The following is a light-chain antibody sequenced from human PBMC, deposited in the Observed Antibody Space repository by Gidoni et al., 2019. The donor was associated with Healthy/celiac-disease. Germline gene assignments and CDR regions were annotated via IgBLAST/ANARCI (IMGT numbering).Light chain of an antibody. J-gene: IGKJ4*01. CDR2: AAS. V-gene: IGKV1-9*01. CDR1: QGISSY. CDR3: QQRNSYPLT. Sequence: DIQLTQSPSFLSASVGDRVTITCRASQGISSYLALYQQKPGKAPTLLIYAASTLQSGVPSRFSGSGSGTEFTLTISSLQPEDFATYYCQQRNSYPLTFGGGTKVEIK.